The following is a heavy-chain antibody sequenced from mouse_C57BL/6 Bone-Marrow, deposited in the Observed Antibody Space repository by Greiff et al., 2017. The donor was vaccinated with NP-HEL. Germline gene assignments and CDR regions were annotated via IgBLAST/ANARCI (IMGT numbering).Heavy chain of an antibody. Sequence: QVQLQQPGAEFVKPGASVKMSCKASGYTFTSYWITWVKQRPGQGLEWIGDIYPGRGSTNYNETFKSKATLSVDTSSSTAYMQHRSVTYEASAVYYGTSYAMDYWGQGTSVTVSS. CDR1: GYTFTSYW. CDR3: TSYAMDY. V-gene: IGHV1-55*01. CDR2: IYPGRGST. J-gene: IGHJ4*01.